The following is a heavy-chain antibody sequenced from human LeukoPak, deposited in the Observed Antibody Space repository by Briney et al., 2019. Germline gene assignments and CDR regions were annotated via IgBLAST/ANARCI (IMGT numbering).Heavy chain of an antibody. CDR3: ARVGRGGGIFAY. D-gene: IGHD3-16*01. V-gene: IGHV4-61*02. Sequence: PSQTLSLTCTVSVDSISYGPYYWSWIRQPAGKGLHWIGRIYSSGSTDYNPSLKSRVSMSIDASKNQFSLELNSVTAADTAIYYCARVGRGGGIFAYWGQGILVTVSS. CDR2: IYSSGST. J-gene: IGHJ4*02. CDR1: VDSISYGPYY.